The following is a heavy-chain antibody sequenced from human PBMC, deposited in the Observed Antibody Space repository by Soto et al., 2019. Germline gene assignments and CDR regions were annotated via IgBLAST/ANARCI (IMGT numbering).Heavy chain of an antibody. CDR3: VRHFDK. CDR2: ISYDGSNK. Sequence: PRVSCAASGFTFSSYGMHWVRQAPGKGLEWVAVISYDGSNKYYADSVKGRFTISRDNSKNTLYLQMNSLRADDTAVYYCVRHFDKWGQGTLVTVSS. V-gene: IGHV3-30*03. CDR1: GFTFSSYG. J-gene: IGHJ4*02.